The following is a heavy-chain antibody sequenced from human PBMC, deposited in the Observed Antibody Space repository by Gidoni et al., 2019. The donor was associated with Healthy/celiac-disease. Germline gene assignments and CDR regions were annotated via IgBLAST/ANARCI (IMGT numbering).Heavy chain of an antibody. V-gene: IGHV3-48*02. CDR2: ISSSSSTI. D-gene: IGHD1-26*01. Sequence: EVQLVESGGGLVQPGGSLRLSCAASGFTFSSYSMNWVRQAPGKGLEWVSYISSSSSTIYYADSVKGRFTISRDNAKNSLYLQMNSLRDEDTAVYYCARANSGSYYPYYFDYWGQGTLVTVSS. CDR3: ARANSGSYYPYYFDY. J-gene: IGHJ4*02. CDR1: GFTFSSYS.